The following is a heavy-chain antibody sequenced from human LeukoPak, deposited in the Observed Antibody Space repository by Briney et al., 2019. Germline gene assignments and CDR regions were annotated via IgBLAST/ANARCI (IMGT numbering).Heavy chain of an antibody. CDR1: GGSISSSSYY. CDR3: ARPGSQTFPYNWFDP. V-gene: IGHV4-39*01. J-gene: IGHJ5*02. Sequence: SETLSLTCTVSGGSISSSSYYWGWLRQPPGKGLEWIGSIYYSGSTYYNPSLKSRVTISVDTSKNQFSLKLSSVTAADTAVYYCARPGSQTFPYNWFDPWGQGTLVTVSS. CDR2: IYYSGST. D-gene: IGHD2/OR15-2a*01.